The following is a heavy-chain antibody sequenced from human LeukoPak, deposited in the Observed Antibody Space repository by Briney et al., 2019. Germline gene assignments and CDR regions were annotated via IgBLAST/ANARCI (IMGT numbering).Heavy chain of an antibody. D-gene: IGHD3-10*01. CDR3: ARDSMVRWGLDY. J-gene: IGHJ4*02. CDR1: GFTFSSYS. CDR2: ISSGSSTI. Sequence: GGSLRLSCAASGFTFSSYSMNWVRQAPGKGLEWVSYISSGSSTIYHADSVKGRFTISRDNAKNSLYLQMNSLRAEDTAVYYCARDSMVRWGLDYWGQGTLVTVSS. V-gene: IGHV3-48*01.